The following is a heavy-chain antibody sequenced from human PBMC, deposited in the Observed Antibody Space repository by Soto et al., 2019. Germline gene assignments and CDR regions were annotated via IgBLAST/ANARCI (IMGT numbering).Heavy chain of an antibody. CDR1: GGTFSTYA. J-gene: IGHJ4*02. Sequence: QVQLVQSGAEVKKPESSVKVSCKAPGGTFSTYAISWVRQAPGQGLEWMGGIIPMFGTANYAQRFQDRVTITPDDPTNTVDMELSSLTSEATAVYCCARGIQLCLRRINTGYSGWCQGTLVTVSS. V-gene: IGHV1-69*05. D-gene: IGHD5-18*01. CDR2: IIPMFGTA. CDR3: ARGIQLCLRRINTGYSG.